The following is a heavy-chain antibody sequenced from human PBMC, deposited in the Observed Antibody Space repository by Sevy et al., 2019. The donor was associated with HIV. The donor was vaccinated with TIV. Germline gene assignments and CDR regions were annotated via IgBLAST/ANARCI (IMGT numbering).Heavy chain of an antibody. J-gene: IGHJ6*02. V-gene: IGHV3-30*18. CDR1: GFTFSSHG. Sequence: GGSLRLSCAASGFTFSSHGLHWVRQAPGKGLEWVAFISNDGSNKYYVDSVKGRFTISRDNSKNTLSLQMNSLRAEDTAVYYCAKAVFSLLLPNQNYYYYYGFDVRGQGTTVTVSS. CDR2: ISNDGSNK. D-gene: IGHD2-21*01. CDR3: AKAVFSLLLPNQNYYYYYGFDV.